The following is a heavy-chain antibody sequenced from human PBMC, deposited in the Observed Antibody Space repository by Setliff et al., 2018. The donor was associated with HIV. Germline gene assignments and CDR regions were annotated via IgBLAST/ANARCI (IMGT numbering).Heavy chain of an antibody. CDR3: VRPVREPVD. D-gene: IGHD6-19*01. CDR2: ISGRSSDP. J-gene: IGHJ4*02. Sequence: GESLTISCAASGFTFSDYYMGWIRQAPGKGLEWVSYISGRSSDPNYADSVKGRFTISRDNAKNSVYLQMNSLRAEDTAMYYCVRPVREPVDWGRGTLVTVSS. CDR1: GFTFSDYY. V-gene: IGHV3-11*03.